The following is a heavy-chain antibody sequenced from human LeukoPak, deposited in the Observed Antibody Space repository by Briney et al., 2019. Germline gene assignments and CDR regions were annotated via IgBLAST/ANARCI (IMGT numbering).Heavy chain of an antibody. J-gene: IGHJ6*02. CDR1: GLPFEDFA. CDR2: ISGDAVNT. Sequence: GGSLRLSCAASGLPFEDFAMYWVRQAPGKGLELISLISGDAVNTYYAASVEGCFAISRDNSENSLFLQMDNLRTEDTALYYCAKDKSPKYFYGMDVWGQGTMVTVSS. V-gene: IGHV3-43*02. CDR3: AKDKSPKYFYGMDV.